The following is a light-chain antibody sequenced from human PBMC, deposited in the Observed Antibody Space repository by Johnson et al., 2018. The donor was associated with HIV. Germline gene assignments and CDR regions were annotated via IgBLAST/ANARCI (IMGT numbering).Light chain of an antibody. V-gene: IGLV1-51*01. J-gene: IGLJ1*01. Sequence: QSVLTQPPSVSAAPGQKVTISCSGSSSNIGNNFVSWYQQLPGTAPKLLIYDNNQRPSGIPDRFSGSTSGTSATLGITGLQTGDEADYYCGTWDSSLSACFGTGTKVTVL. CDR2: DNN. CDR3: GTWDSSLSAC. CDR1: SSNIGNNF.